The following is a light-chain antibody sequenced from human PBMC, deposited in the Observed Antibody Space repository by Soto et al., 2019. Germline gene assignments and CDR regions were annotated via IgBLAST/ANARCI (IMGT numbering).Light chain of an antibody. CDR2: DTS. Sequence: TVLTQSPGTLSLSPGERATVSCRSSQSVGGNSLAWYQQRPGQAPRLLIYDTSKRATGIPDRFSGSGSGTDFTLTISRLEPADFAVYYCQQYQNSPRTFGQGTKVDI. CDR3: QQYQNSPRT. J-gene: IGKJ1*01. CDR1: QSVGGNS. V-gene: IGKV3-20*01.